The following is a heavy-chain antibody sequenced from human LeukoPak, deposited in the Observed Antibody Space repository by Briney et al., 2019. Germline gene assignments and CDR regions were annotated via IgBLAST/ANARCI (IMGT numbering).Heavy chain of an antibody. V-gene: IGHV1-18*01. J-gene: IGHJ4*02. CDR1: GYTFTNNG. Sequence: GASVKVSCKASGYTFTNNGITWVRQAPGQGLEWMGWISTYNGNTNYAHKLQDRVTMTTDTSTSTAYMELRSLRSDDTALYYCARDRDYYDSPTYWGQGTLVTVSS. D-gene: IGHD3-22*01. CDR3: ARDRDYYDSPTY. CDR2: ISTYNGNT.